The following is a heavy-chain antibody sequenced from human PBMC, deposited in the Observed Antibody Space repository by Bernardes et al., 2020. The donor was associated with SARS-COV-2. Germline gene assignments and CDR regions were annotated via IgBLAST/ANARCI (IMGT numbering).Heavy chain of an antibody. J-gene: IGHJ4*02. CDR3: ARHGPGGRSRSLYYFDY. V-gene: IGHV4-39*01. D-gene: IGHD2-2*01. CDR2: IYYSGST. CDR1: GGSISSSSYY. Sequence: SETLSLTCTVSGGSISSSSYYWGWIRQPPGKGLEWIGSIYYSGSTYYNPSLKSRVTISVDTSKNQFSLKLSSVTAADTAVYYCARHGPGGRSRSLYYFDYWGQGTLVTVSS.